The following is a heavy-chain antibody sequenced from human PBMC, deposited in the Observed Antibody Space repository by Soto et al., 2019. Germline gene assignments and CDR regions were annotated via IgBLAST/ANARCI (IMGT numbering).Heavy chain of an antibody. J-gene: IGHJ6*02. CDR1: GGTFSSYT. V-gene: IGHV1-69*02. Sequence: ASVKVSCKASGGTFSSYTISWVRQAPGQGLEWMGRIIPILGIANYAQKFQGRVTITADKSTRTAYMELSSLRSEDTAVYYCARGPTPDTAMVTPYYYYYYGMDVWGQGTTVTVSS. D-gene: IGHD5-18*01. CDR3: ARGPTPDTAMVTPYYYYYYGMDV. CDR2: IIPILGIA.